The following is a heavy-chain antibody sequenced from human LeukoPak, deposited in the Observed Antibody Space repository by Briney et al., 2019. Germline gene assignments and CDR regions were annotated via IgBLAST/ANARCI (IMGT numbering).Heavy chain of an antibody. Sequence: ASVKVSCKASGYTFTSHFMHWVRQAPGQGLEWMGIINPNSGGTNYAQKFQGRVTMTRDTSISTAYMELSRLRSDDTAVYYCATDRYGSGSYYRDAFDIWGQGTMVTVSS. CDR3: ATDRYGSGSYYRDAFDI. J-gene: IGHJ3*02. CDR1: GYTFTSHF. D-gene: IGHD3-10*01. CDR2: INPNSGGT. V-gene: IGHV1-2*02.